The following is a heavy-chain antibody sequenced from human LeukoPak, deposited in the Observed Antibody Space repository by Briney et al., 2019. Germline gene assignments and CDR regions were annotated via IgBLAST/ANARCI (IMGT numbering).Heavy chain of an antibody. V-gene: IGHV3-43*02. CDR3: AKDKELLQWLVRPYYFDY. J-gene: IGHJ4*02. CDR2: ISGDGGST. CDR1: GFTFDDYA. D-gene: IGHD6-19*01. Sequence: GGSLRLSCAASGFTFDDYAMHWVRQAPGKGLEWVFLISGDGGSTYYADSVKGRFTISRDNSKNSLYLQMNSLRTEDTALYYCAKDKELLQWLVRPYYFDYWGQGTLVTVSS.